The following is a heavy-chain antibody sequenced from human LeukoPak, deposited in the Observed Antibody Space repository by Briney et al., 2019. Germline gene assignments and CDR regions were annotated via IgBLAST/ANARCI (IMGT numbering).Heavy chain of an antibody. CDR2: INHSGST. CDR3: ARGRGVVARELGY. Sequence: PSETQSLTCAVYGGSFSGYYWSWIRQPPGKGLEWIGEINHSGSTNYNPSLKSRVTISVDTSKNQFSLKLSSVTAADTAVYYCARGRGVVARELGYWGQGTLVTVSS. V-gene: IGHV4-34*01. D-gene: IGHD2-15*01. CDR1: GGSFSGYY. J-gene: IGHJ4*02.